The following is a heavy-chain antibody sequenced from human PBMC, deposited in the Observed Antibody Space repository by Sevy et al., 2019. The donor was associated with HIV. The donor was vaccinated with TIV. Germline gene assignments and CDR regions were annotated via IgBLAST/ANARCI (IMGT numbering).Heavy chain of an antibody. Sequence: GGSLRLSCAASGFTFSSYGIHWVRQAPGKGLEWVAVISYDGSNKYYADSVKGRFTISRDNSKNTLYLQMDGLRAEDTALYYCVRDDEPDYYYFDMDVWGQGTTVTVSS. CDR2: ISYDGSNK. V-gene: IGHV3-30*03. CDR1: GFTFSSYG. CDR3: VRDDEPDYYYFDMDV. J-gene: IGHJ6*02.